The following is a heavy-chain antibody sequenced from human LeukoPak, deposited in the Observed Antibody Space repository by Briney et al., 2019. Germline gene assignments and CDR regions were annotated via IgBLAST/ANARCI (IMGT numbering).Heavy chain of an antibody. D-gene: IGHD6-13*01. J-gene: IGHJ5*02. V-gene: IGHV1-18*01. CDR2: ISAYNGNT. Sequence: GASVKVSCKASGYTFTSYGISWVRQAPGQGLEWMGWISAYNGNTNYAQKLQGRVTMTTDTSTSTAYMELRSLSSDDTAVYYCARVRGKGFSSSSWSGSWFDPWGQGTLVTVSS. CDR1: GYTFTSYG. CDR3: ARVRGKGFSSSSWSGSWFDP.